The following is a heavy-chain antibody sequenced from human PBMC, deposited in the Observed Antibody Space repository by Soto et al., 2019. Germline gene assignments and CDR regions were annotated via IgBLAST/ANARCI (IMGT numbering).Heavy chain of an antibody. CDR1: GFTISTYA. D-gene: IGHD2-21*01. V-gene: IGHV3-23*01. CDR3: AKDAVYKDGLWLMDS. CDR2: VTGSGGQI. J-gene: IGHJ5*02. Sequence: GGSLRLSCAASGFTISTYAMTWVRQAPGKGLECVSGVTGSGGQIHYADSVKGRFTISKDNSKNTLYLQMSSLREEDTALYYCAKDAVYKDGLWLMDSWGQGTLVTVS.